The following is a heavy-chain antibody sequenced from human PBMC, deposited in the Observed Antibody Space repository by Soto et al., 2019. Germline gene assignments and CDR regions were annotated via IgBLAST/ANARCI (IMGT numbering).Heavy chain of an antibody. Sequence: GGSLRLSCAASGFTFSSYSMNWVRQAPGKGLEWVSYISSSSSTIYYADSVKGRFTISRDNAKNSLYLQMNSLRDEDTAVYYCAGEYCTNGVCSATEYYYYGMDVWGQGTTVTVSS. V-gene: IGHV3-48*02. CDR1: GFTFSSYS. CDR3: AGEYCTNGVCSATEYYYYGMDV. CDR2: ISSSSSTI. D-gene: IGHD2-8*01. J-gene: IGHJ6*02.